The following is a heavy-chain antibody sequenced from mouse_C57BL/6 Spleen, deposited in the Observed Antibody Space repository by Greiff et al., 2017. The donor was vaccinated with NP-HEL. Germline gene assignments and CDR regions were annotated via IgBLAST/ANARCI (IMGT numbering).Heavy chain of an antibody. V-gene: IGHV1-50*01. CDR3: ARSGGYGYAMDY. J-gene: IGHJ4*01. D-gene: IGHD2-2*01. CDR2: IDPSDSYT. Sequence: QVQLKQPGAELVKPGASVKLSCKASGYTFTSYWMQWVKQRPGQGLEWIGEIDPSDSYTNYNQKFKGKATLTVDTSSSTAYMQLSSLTSEDSAVYYCARSGGYGYAMDYWGQGTSVTVSS. CDR1: GYTFTSYW.